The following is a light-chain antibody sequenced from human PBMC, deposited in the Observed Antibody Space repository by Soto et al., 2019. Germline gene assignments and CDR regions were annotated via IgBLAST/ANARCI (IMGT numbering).Light chain of an antibody. Sequence: EIVLTQSPATLSLSPGESATLSCRASRSVSIYLAWYQQKPGQAPRLLIYDTSIRATGIPARFSASGSGTDFTLTISSLEAEDFAIYYCQERSNWPQLTFGGGTKVDIK. CDR3: QERSNWPQLT. CDR2: DTS. V-gene: IGKV3-11*01. J-gene: IGKJ4*01. CDR1: RSVSIY.